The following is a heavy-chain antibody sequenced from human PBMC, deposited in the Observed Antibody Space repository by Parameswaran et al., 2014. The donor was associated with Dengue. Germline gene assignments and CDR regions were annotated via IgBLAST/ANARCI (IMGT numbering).Heavy chain of an antibody. Sequence: RWIRQPPGKGLEWIGEINHSGSTNYNPSLKSRVTISVDTSKNQFSLKLSSVTAADTAVYYCARGYCTNGVCYEDYWGQGTLVTVSS. V-gene: IGHV4-34*01. J-gene: IGHJ4*02. CDR3: ARGYCTNGVCYEDY. D-gene: IGHD2-8*01. CDR2: INHSGST.